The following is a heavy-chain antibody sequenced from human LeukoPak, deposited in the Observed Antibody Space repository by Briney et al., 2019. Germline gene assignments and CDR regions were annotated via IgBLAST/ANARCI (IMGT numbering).Heavy chain of an antibody. CDR1: GFTFSSYA. Sequence: QPGGSLRLSCAAFGFTFSSYAMHWVRQAPGKGLEWVAVISYDGSNKYYADSVKGRFTISRDNSKNTLYLQMNSLRAEDTAVYYCAKVDGLLWFGELGGQYYFDYWGQGTLVTVSS. D-gene: IGHD3-10*01. J-gene: IGHJ4*02. V-gene: IGHV3-30-3*01. CDR2: ISYDGSNK. CDR3: AKVDGLLWFGELGGQYYFDY.